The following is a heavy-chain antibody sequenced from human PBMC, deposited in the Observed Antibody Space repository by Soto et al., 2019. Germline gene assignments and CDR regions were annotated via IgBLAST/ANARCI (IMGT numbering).Heavy chain of an antibody. Sequence: QVQLQESGPGLVRPSQTLSLTCTVSGGSISFEHYHWTWIRQPAGKGLEWIGYIHYSGSVYYNPSLPNRVSMAVDTSKNLFSLKLSSVTAANTAVYFCVREDDGGDRDYYGLDVWGQGTTVTVSS. CDR2: IHYSGSV. V-gene: IGHV4-30-4*01. J-gene: IGHJ6*02. CDR1: GGSISFEHYH. CDR3: VREDDGGDRDYYGLDV. D-gene: IGHD2-21*02.